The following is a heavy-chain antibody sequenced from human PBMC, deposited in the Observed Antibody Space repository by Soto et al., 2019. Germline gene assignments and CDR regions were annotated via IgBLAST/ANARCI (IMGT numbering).Heavy chain of an antibody. CDR3: ARLTEAVTTFVY. CDR1: GFALSPYW. D-gene: IGHD1-1*01. J-gene: IGHJ4*02. V-gene: IGHV3-7*03. Sequence: GRSLRLSCEASGFALSPYWMSWVRQAPGNGLEWVASINQGGSVKHYVDSVRGRFTISRDNAKNSLFLQMNSLSAEDTAVYFCARLTEAVTTFVYWGQGTPVTVSS. CDR2: INQGGSVK.